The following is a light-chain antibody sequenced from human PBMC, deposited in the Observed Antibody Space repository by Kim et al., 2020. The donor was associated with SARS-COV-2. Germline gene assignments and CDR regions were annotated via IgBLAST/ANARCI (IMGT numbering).Light chain of an antibody. V-gene: IGLV1-44*01. J-gene: IGLJ3*02. Sequence: GQRVTLSCSGSRSNVGSNTVNWYQQLPGTVPKLLMFSNDKRPSGVPDRFSGSKSGTSASLAISGLQSEDEADYYCAAWDDSLNGVMFGGGTKVTVL. CDR2: SND. CDR3: AAWDDSLNGVM. CDR1: RSNVGSNT.